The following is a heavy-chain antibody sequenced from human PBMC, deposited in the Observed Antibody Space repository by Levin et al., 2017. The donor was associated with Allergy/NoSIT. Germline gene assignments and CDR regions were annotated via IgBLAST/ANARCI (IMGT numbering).Heavy chain of an antibody. CDR2: ISSSSNYI. CDR1: GFTFSTYS. J-gene: IGHJ2*01. CDR3: ARVSIVVVPAAILGAGGDDGYYGYFDL. D-gene: IGHD2-2*01. Sequence: GESLKISCAASGFTFSTYSMNWVRQAPGKGLEWVSSISSSSNYIYYADSVKGRFTISRDNAKNSLYLQMNSLRAEDTAVYYCARVSIVVVPAAILGAGGDDGYYGYFDLWGRGTLVTVSS. V-gene: IGHV3-21*01.